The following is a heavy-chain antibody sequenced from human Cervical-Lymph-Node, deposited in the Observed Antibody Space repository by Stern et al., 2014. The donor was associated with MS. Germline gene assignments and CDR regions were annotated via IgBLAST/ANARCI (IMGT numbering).Heavy chain of an antibody. CDR2: IWNDGSNK. J-gene: IGHJ4*02. CDR1: GFTFSSYG. V-gene: IGHV3-33*01. Sequence: QVQLMQSGGGVVQPGRPLRLSCAASGFTFSSYGMPWVRQAPGKGLEWVAVIWNDGSNKNHADSVKGRFTISRDNSKNTLYLQMNSLRAEDTAVYYCARDRGGSGSPGYYYDYWGQGTLVTVSS. D-gene: IGHD3-10*01. CDR3: ARDRGGSGSPGYYYDY.